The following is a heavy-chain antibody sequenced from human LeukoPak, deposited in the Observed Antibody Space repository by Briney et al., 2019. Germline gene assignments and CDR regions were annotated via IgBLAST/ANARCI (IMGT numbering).Heavy chain of an antibody. Sequence: GRSLRLSCAASGFTFSSYGMHWVRQAPGKGLEWVAVIWYDGSNKYYADSVKGRFTISRDNSKNTLYLQMNSLRAEDTAVYYCARDGGSSGWYSRSLFDYWGQGTLVTVSS. CDR1: GFTFSSYG. CDR2: IWYDGSNK. J-gene: IGHJ4*02. CDR3: ARDGGSSGWYSRSLFDY. D-gene: IGHD6-19*01. V-gene: IGHV3-33*01.